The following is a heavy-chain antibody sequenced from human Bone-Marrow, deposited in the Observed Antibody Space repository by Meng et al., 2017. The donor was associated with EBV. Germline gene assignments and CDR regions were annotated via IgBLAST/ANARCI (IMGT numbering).Heavy chain of an antibody. V-gene: IGHV4-30-4*01. Sequence: QGQLQESGPGLVKPSQTLSLTCAVSDESIPSGGYYWSWIRQPPGKGLEWIGYIYYSSSTYYTPSLKTRLTISLDTSQSQFSLKLYSVTAADTAMYYCARAGRGYGDFEYYFDYWGQGTLVTVSS. D-gene: IGHD4-17*01. CDR3: ARAGRGYGDFEYYFDY. CDR2: IYYSSST. CDR1: DESIPSGGYY. J-gene: IGHJ4*02.